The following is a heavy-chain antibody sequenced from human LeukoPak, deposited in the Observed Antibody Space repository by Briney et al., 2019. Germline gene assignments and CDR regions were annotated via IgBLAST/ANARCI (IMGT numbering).Heavy chain of an antibody. Sequence: GGSLRLSCAASGFSFNSWSMSWVRQAPGKRLEWVANMKEDGSGIYYVDSVQGRFTISRDNAKSSVYLHMNSLRGEDTAVYYCARENWGRFDYWGQGTLVTVSS. J-gene: IGHJ4*02. CDR3: ARENWGRFDY. CDR2: MKEDGSGI. V-gene: IGHV3-7*01. CDR1: GFSFNSWS. D-gene: IGHD7-27*01.